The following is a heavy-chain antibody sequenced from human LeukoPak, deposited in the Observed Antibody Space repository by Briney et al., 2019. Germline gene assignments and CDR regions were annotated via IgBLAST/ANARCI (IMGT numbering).Heavy chain of an antibody. Sequence: GTLSLTCAVSGGSISSTNWWNWVRQPPGGGLEWIGEIYHGWTTRYNPSLMSRVTISIDTSRNQFSLRLSSVTAADTAVYYCARVFTGFDIWGQGTMVTVSS. CDR1: GGSISSTNW. CDR3: ARVFTGFDI. J-gene: IGHJ3*02. V-gene: IGHV4-4*02. D-gene: IGHD3-16*01. CDR2: IYHGWTT.